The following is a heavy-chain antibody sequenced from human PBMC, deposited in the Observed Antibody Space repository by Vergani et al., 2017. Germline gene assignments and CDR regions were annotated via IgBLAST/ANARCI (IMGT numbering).Heavy chain of an antibody. V-gene: IGHV3-21*01. Sequence: EVQLLESGGGLVQPGGSLRLSCAASGFTFSSYAMSWVRQAPGKGLEWVSSISSSSSYIYYADSVKGRFTISRDNAKNSLYLQMNSLRAEDTAVYYCARDRNFGSGYYTGEEFHYYGMDVWGQGTTVTVSS. CDR1: GFTFSSYA. CDR3: ARDRNFGSGYYTGEEFHYYGMDV. D-gene: IGHD3-3*01. CDR2: ISSSSSYI. J-gene: IGHJ6*02.